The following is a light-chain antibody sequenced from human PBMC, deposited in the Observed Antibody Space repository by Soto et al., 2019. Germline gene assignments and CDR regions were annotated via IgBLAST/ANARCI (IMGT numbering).Light chain of an antibody. V-gene: IGKV3D-20*02. J-gene: IGKJ5*01. CDR3: QQRTRWPMT. CDR2: GTS. Sequence: EIVLTQSPGTLSLSPGERVTLSCRASQSIDNNHLAWYQQKPGQAPRLLIHGTSSRASGIPDRFSGSGSGTDFTLTISSLEPEDFAVYYCQQRTRWPMTFGQGTRLEIK. CDR1: QSIDNNH.